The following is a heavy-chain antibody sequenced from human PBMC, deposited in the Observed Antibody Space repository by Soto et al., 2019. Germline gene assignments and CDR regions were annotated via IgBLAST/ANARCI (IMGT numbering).Heavy chain of an antibody. J-gene: IGHJ6*03. CDR2: ISSNGVGT. V-gene: IGHV3-64*01. CDR3: ARGYCSSTSCYAVPNYMDV. D-gene: IGHD2-2*01. Sequence: LRLSCAASGFTLSGYAMDWVRQAPGKGLEYVSGISSNGVGTYYANSVQGRFTISRDNSKNTVYLQMGSLRPEDTAVYYCARGYCSSTSCYAVPNYMDVWGKGTTVTVSS. CDR1: GFTLSGYA.